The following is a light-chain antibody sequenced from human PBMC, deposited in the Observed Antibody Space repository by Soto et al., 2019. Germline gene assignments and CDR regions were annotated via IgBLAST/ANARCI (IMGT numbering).Light chain of an antibody. CDR1: QSISMW. Sequence: DIEMTQSPSTLSAFVGDRVTITCRASQSISMWLAWYQQKLGKAPKFLIYDASTLESGVPSRFSGSGSGTEFTLTISSVQPDDFATYYCQHYNGFSWTFGQGTKVDIK. CDR2: DAS. CDR3: QHYNGFSWT. J-gene: IGKJ1*01. V-gene: IGKV1-5*01.